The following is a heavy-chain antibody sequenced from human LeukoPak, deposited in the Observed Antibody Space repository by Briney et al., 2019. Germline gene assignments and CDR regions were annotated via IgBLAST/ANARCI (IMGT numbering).Heavy chain of an antibody. CDR3: ARGGVYSTSAVDY. D-gene: IGHD6-6*01. V-gene: IGHV3-74*01. CDR1: EFTFDDYG. CDR2: INTDGSST. J-gene: IGHJ4*02. Sequence: GGSLRLSCAASEFTFDDYGMSWVRQAPGKGLLWVSRINTDGSSTTYADSVKGRFTISRDNAKNTLYLQMNSLRAEDTAVYYCARGGVYSTSAVDYWGQGTLVTVSS.